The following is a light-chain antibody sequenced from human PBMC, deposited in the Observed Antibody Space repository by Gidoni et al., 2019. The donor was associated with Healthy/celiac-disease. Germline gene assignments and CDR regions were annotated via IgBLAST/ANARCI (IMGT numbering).Light chain of an antibody. V-gene: IGLV3-19*01. J-gene: IGLJ2*01. CDR3: NSRDSSGNHLRV. CDR1: SLRSYC. CDR2: GKN. Sequence: SSELTQDPAVSVALGQTVRITCQGDSLRSYCASWYQQKPGQAPVLVIYGKNNRPSAIPDRFSGSSSGDTASLTIAGAQAEDEADYYCNSRDSSGNHLRVFGGGTKLTVL.